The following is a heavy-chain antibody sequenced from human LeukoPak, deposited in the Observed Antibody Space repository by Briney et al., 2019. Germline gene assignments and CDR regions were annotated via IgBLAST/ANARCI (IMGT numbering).Heavy chain of an antibody. J-gene: IGHJ4*02. CDR3: AGGPYTAALDY. Sequence: SETLSLTCAVSGYSISSGYYWGWIRQPPGKGLEWIGSIYHSGSTYYNPSLKSRVTISVDTSKNQFSLKLSSVTAADTAVYYCAGGPYTAALDYWGQGTLVTVSS. CDR2: IYHSGST. D-gene: IGHD6-6*01. V-gene: IGHV4-38-2*01. CDR1: GYSISSGYY.